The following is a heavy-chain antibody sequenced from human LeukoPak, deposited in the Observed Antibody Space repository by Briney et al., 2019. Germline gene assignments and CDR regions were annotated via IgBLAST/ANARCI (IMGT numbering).Heavy chain of an antibody. J-gene: IGHJ3*02. D-gene: IGHD2-21*01. CDR1: GFTFSNYA. CDR2: IYSGGST. CDR3: ARAGDSVIYAFDI. Sequence: GGSLRLSCAASGFTFSNYAMSWVRQAPGKGLEWVSVIYSGGSTYYADSVKGRFTISRDNSKNTLYLQMNSLRAEDTAVYYCARAGDSVIYAFDIWGQGTMVTVSS. V-gene: IGHV3-66*01.